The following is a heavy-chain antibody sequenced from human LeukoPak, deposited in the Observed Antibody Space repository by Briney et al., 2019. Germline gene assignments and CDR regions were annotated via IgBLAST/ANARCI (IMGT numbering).Heavy chain of an antibody. J-gene: IGHJ4*02. V-gene: IGHV3-15*07. CDR3: TTLREQWLVLDY. CDR1: GSTFSNAW. D-gene: IGHD6-19*01. CDR2: IKSKTDGGTT. Sequence: GGSLRLSCAASGSTFSNAWMNWVRQAPGKGLEWVGRIKSKTDGGTTDYAAPVKGRFTISRDDSKNTLYLQMNSLKTEDTAVYYCTTLREQWLVLDYWGQGTLVTVSS.